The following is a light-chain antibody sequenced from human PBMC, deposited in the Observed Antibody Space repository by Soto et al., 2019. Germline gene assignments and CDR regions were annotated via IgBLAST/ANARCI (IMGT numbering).Light chain of an antibody. CDR1: QSVSSSY. J-gene: IGKJ5*01. CDR2: GAS. V-gene: IGKV3-20*01. CDR3: QQYGSSLPIT. Sequence: EIVLTQSPGTLSLSPGERATLSCRASQSVSSSYLAWYQQKPGQAPRLLIYGASSRATGIPDRFSGSGSGTDFTLTISRLEPEDFAVYYCQQYGSSLPITFGQGIRLEIK.